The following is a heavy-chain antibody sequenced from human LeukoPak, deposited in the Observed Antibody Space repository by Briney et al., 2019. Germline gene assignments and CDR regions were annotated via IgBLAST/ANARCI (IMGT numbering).Heavy chain of an antibody. D-gene: IGHD4/OR15-4a*01. V-gene: IGHV3-7*01. CDR3: ARVFGAGYSDY. CDR1: EFTFSSYW. J-gene: IGHJ4*02. Sequence: GGSLRLSCAASEFTFSSYWMSWVRQAPGKGLEWVASIKQDGSEKYYVDSVKGRVTISRDDAKNSLYLQMNSLRAEDTAVYYCARVFGAGYSDYWGQGTLVTVSS. CDR2: IKQDGSEK.